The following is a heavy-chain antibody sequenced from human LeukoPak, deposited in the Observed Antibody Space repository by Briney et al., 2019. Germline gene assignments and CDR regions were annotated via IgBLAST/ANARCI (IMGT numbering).Heavy chain of an antibody. CDR3: ARDGGSYGAYYYMDV. J-gene: IGHJ6*03. CDR2: INWNGDST. V-gene: IGHV3-20*04. CDR1: KFTFDNYG. Sequence: PGGSLRLSCAASKFTFDNYGMSWVRQVPEKGLEWVSGINWNGDSTDYADSVQGRFTISRDNAKNSLYLQMNSLRAEDTALYYCARDGGSYGAYYYMDVWGKGTTVTVSS. D-gene: IGHD1-26*01.